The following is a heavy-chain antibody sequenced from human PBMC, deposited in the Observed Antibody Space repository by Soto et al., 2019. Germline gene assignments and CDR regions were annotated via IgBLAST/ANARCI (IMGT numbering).Heavy chain of an antibody. J-gene: IGHJ4*01. CDR2: IYYSGST. D-gene: IGHD3-3*01. V-gene: IGHV4-59*01. CDR3: ARGEGDTPFDFFNDTATTEIYF. Sequence: EKGLEWIGYIYYSGSTNYNPSLKSRVTISVDTSKNQFSLKLSSVTAADTAVYYCARGEGDTPFDFFNDTATTEIYF.